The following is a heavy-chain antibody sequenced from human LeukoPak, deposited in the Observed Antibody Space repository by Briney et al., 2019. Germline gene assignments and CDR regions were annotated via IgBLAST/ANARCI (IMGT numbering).Heavy chain of an antibody. CDR1: GYTFTSYG. D-gene: IGHD6-13*01. Sequence: ASVKVSCKASGYTFTSYGISWVRQAPGQGLEWMGWISAYNGNTNYAQKLQGRVTMTTDTSTSTAYMELRSLRSDDTAVYYCARDLRVWQQLVLPYYYYYMDVWGKGTTVTISS. V-gene: IGHV1-18*01. J-gene: IGHJ6*03. CDR2: ISAYNGNT. CDR3: ARDLRVWQQLVLPYYYYYMDV.